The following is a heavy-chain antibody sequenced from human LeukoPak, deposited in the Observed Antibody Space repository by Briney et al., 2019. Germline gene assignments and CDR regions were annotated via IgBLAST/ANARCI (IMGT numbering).Heavy chain of an antibody. Sequence: PSETLSLTCTVSGGSISSSSYYWGWIRQPPGKGLEWIGSIYYSGSTYYNPSLKSRVTISVDTSKNQFSLKLSSVTPEDTAVYYCAREPEEQLIPVRQWRKGYYYYYMDVWGKGTTVTVSS. J-gene: IGHJ6*03. CDR2: IYYSGST. CDR1: GGSISSSSYY. CDR3: AREPEEQLIPVRQWRKGYYYYYMDV. V-gene: IGHV4-39*02. D-gene: IGHD6-6*01.